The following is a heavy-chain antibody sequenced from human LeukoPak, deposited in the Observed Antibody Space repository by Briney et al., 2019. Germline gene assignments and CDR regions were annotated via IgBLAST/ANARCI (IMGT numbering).Heavy chain of an antibody. V-gene: IGHV3-66*01. CDR3: ARARFLWGFDI. D-gene: IGHD2-21*01. CDR1: GGSFSGYY. CDR2: IYSGGST. Sequence: ETLSLTCAVYGGSFSGYYWSWIRQAPGKGLEWVSVIYSGGSTYYADSVKGRFTISRDNSKNTLYLQMNSLRAEDTAVYYCARARFLWGFDIWGQGTMVTVSS. J-gene: IGHJ3*02.